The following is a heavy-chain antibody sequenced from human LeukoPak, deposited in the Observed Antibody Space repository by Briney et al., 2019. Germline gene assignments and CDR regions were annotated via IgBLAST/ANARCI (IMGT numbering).Heavy chain of an antibody. CDR2: ISYDGSNK. CDR3: ARDLRVSIAVSWSPRYYYYGMDV. J-gene: IGHJ6*02. CDR1: GFTFSSYA. Sequence: GGSLRLSCAASGFTFSSYAMHWVRQAPGKGLEWVAVISYDGSNKYYADSVKGRFTISRDNSKNTLYLQMNSLRAEDAAVYYCARDLRVSIAVSWSPRYYYYGMDVWGQGTTVTVSS. V-gene: IGHV3-30*04. D-gene: IGHD6-6*01.